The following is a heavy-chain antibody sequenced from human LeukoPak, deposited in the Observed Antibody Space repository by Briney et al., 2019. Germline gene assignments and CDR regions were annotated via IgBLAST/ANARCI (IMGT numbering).Heavy chain of an antibody. V-gene: IGHV3-7*03. CDR3: ARSSYSSSSSV. J-gene: IGHJ3*01. CDR2: INSDGSEG. D-gene: IGHD6-6*01. Sequence: GGSLRLSCAVSGFTFSGFWMSWSRQAPGKGLGWVASINSDGSEGYYADVMKGRFTISRDNAKNSLYLQINSLRAEDTAVYYCARSSYSSSSSVWGQGTMVTVSS. CDR1: GFTFSGFW.